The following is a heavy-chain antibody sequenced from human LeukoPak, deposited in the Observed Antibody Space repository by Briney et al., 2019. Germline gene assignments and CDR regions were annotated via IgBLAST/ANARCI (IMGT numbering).Heavy chain of an antibody. CDR2: TYYRFKWYY. V-gene: IGHV6-1*01. J-gene: IGHJ4*02. CDR1: GDSVASNDAA. D-gene: IGHD1-26*01. CDR3: ASGWALPY. Sequence: SQTLSLTCAISGDSVASNDAAWNWIRQSPSRGLEWLGRTYYRFKWYYDYASFVKGRIAIVPDTSRNQFSLQLSSVIPDDTAVYYCASGWALPYWGQGTQVTVSS.